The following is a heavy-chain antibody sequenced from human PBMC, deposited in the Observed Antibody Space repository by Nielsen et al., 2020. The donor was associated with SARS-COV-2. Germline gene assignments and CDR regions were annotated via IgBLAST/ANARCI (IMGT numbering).Heavy chain of an antibody. J-gene: IGHJ3*02. V-gene: IGHV3-30*04. Sequence: GESLKISCAASGFTFSTYAMHWVRQAPGKGLEWVAIISYDGRNEYYTDSVKGRFTISRDNAKNSLYLQMNSLRAEDTALYYCAKDSLWFGDLAAFDIWGQGTMVTVSS. CDR2: ISYDGRNE. D-gene: IGHD3-10*01. CDR1: GFTFSTYA. CDR3: AKDSLWFGDLAAFDI.